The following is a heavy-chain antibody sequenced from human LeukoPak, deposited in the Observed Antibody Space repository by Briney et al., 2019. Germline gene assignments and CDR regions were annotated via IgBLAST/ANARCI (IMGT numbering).Heavy chain of an antibody. CDR1: GGSISSYY. D-gene: IGHD2-15*01. CDR2: IYYSGST. CDR3: ARVGSCSGGSCYYRLFDY. V-gene: IGHV4-59*12. J-gene: IGHJ4*02. Sequence: SETLSLTCTVSGGSISSYYWSWIRQPPGKGLEWIGYIYYSGSTNYNPSLKSRVSISVDTSKNQFSLKLSSVTAADTAVYYCARVGSCSGGSCYYRLFDYWGQGTLVTVSS.